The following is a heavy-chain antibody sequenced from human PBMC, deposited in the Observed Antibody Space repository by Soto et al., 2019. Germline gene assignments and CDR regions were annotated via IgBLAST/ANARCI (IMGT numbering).Heavy chain of an antibody. CDR3: AKSSGDGGQYFDY. V-gene: IGHV3-30*18. J-gene: IGHJ4*02. CDR1: GFTFSSYG. Sequence: PGGSLRLSCAASGFTFSSYGMHWVRQAPGKGLEWVAVISYDGSNKYYADSVKGRFTISRDNSKNTLYLQMNSLRAEDTAVYYCAKSSGDGGQYFDYWGQGTLVTVSS. D-gene: IGHD2-15*01. CDR2: ISYDGSNK.